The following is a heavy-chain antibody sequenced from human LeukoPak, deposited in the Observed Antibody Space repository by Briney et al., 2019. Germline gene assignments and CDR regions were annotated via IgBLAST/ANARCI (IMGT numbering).Heavy chain of an antibody. J-gene: IGHJ3*02. CDR1: GFTFSSYA. Sequence: PGGSLRLSCAASGFTFSSYAMHWVRQAPGKGLEWVAVISYDGSNKYYADSVKGRFTISRDNAKNSLYLQMNSLRAEDTAVYYCARGVGAAPPARDAFDIWGQGTMVTVSS. CDR3: ARGVGAAPPARDAFDI. V-gene: IGHV3-30-3*01. D-gene: IGHD1-26*01. CDR2: ISYDGSNK.